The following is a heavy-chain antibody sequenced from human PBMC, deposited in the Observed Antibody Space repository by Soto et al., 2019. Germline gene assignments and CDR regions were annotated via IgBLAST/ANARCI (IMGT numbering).Heavy chain of an antibody. CDR2: IIPILGIA. J-gene: IGHJ4*02. CDR1: GGTFSSYT. V-gene: IGHV1-69*02. Sequence: QVQLVQSVAEVKKPGSSVKVSCKASGGTFSSYTISWVRHAPAQGLEWMGRIIPILGIANYAQKFQGRVTITADKSTSTAYMALSSLRSVDTAGYDGAGGPPGREVDLAYWGQGTLVTVSS. CDR3: AGGPPGREVDLAY.